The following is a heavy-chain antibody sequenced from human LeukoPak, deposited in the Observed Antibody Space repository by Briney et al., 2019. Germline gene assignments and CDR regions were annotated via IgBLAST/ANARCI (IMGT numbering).Heavy chain of an antibody. CDR1: GFTFSSYA. V-gene: IGHV3-23*01. J-gene: IGHJ5*02. CDR3: AKHSGIAAAGTVWFDP. D-gene: IGHD6-13*01. CDR2: ISGSGGST. Sequence: GGSLRLSCAASGFTFSSYAMSWVRQAPGKGLGWVSAISGSGGSTYYADSVKGRFTISRDNSKNTLYLQMNSLRAEDTAVYYCAKHSGIAAAGTVWFDPWGQGTLVTVSS.